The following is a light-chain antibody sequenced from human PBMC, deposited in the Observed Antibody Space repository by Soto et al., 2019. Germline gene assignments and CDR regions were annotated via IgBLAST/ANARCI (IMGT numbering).Light chain of an antibody. CDR2: GAS. CDR3: QQYNNWWT. CDR1: QSVSSN. V-gene: IGKV3-15*01. J-gene: IGKJ1*01. Sequence: EIVMTQSPSTLSVSPGERATLSCRASQSVSSNLAWYQQKPGQAPRLLIYGASTMATGIPARFSGSGSGTEFTLTISSLQSEDFAVYYCQQYNNWWTFGQGTKVDIK.